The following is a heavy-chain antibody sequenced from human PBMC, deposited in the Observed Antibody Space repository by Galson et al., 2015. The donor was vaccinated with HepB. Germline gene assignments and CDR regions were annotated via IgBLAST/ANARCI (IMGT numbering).Heavy chain of an antibody. D-gene: IGHD6-19*01. CDR1: GYTFTGYY. CDR2: INPNSGGT. Sequence: SVKVSCKASGYTFTGYYMHWVRQAPGQGLEWMGWINPNSGGTNYAQKFQGWVTMTRDTSISTAYMELSRLRSDNTAVYYCARDRVIQQWLVGRGVRYYGMDVWGQGTTVTVSS. CDR3: ARDRVIQQWLVGRGVRYYGMDV. J-gene: IGHJ6*02. V-gene: IGHV1-2*04.